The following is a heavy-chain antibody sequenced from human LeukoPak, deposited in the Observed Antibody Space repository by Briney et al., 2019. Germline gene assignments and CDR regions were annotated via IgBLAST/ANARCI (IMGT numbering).Heavy chain of an antibody. D-gene: IGHD6-19*01. CDR2: ISPNNGNT. CDR1: GYIFTTYG. CDR3: ARVVVAGPNWFDP. J-gene: IGHJ5*02. V-gene: IGHV1-18*01. Sequence: ASVKVSCKASGYIFTTYGITWVRQAPGQGLEWMGWISPNNGNTNYARNLQGRVTMTTDPSTSTVYMELRSLRSDDTAVYYCARVVVAGPNWFDPWGQGTLVTVSS.